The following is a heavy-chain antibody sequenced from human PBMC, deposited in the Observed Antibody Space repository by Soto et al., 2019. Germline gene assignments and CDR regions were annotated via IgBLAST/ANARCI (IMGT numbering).Heavy chain of an antibody. Sequence: QVQLVQSGAEVKKPGSSVKVSCKASGGTFSSYAISWWRQAPGQGLEWMGGAIPIFGTANYAQKFQGRVTITADESTSTAYMELSSLRSEDTAVYYCASDYDFWSGYPEPYYYYYGMDVWGQGTTVTVSS. D-gene: IGHD3-3*01. CDR2: AIPIFGTA. J-gene: IGHJ6*02. CDR1: GGTFSSYA. V-gene: IGHV1-69*01. CDR3: ASDYDFWSGYPEPYYYYYGMDV.